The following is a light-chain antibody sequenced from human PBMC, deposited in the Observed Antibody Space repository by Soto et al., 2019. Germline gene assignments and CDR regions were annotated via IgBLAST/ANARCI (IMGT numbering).Light chain of an antibody. CDR3: QQYGISPTFT. Sequence: EVVLTQSPGTLSLSPGERATLSCRASQTVDSTYLAWYQQKPGQAPRLLIYGASTRATGIPDRFSGSGFDTDFTLTISRLEPEDSAVYYCQQYGISPTFTFGHGTKVEIK. CDR2: GAS. J-gene: IGKJ3*01. V-gene: IGKV3-20*01. CDR1: QTVDSTY.